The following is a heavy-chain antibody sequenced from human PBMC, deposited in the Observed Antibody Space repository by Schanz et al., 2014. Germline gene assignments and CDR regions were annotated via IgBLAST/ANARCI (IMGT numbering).Heavy chain of an antibody. J-gene: IGHJ3*02. D-gene: IGHD4-17*01. CDR3: ARDRGHGDLPGDI. Sequence: QVQLQESGPGLVKPSQTLSLTCTVSGGSVSSGGDYWSWIRQHPGKGLEWIGFISYSGSTYYNPSLKSRVTISVDTSKNQFSLKLNSVTAADTAVYYCARDRGHGDLPGDIWGQGTMVTVSS. CDR2: ISYSGST. CDR1: GGSVSSGGDY. V-gene: IGHV4-31*03.